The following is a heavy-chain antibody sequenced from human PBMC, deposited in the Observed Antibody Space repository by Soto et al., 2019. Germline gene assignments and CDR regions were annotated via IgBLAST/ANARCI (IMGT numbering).Heavy chain of an antibody. D-gene: IGHD3-16*01. V-gene: IGHV4-59*01. J-gene: IGHJ5*02. CDR1: GGSISSYY. Sequence: SETLSLTCTVSGGSISSYYWSWIRQPPGKGLEWIGYIYYSGSTNYNPSLKSRVTISVDTSKNQFSLKLSSVTAADTAVYYCARKITAWGNWFDPWGQGTLVTSPQ. CDR3: ARKITAWGNWFDP. CDR2: IYYSGST.